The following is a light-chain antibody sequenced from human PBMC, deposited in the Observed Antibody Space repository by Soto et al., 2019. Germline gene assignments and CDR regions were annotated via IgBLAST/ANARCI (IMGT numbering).Light chain of an antibody. CDR2: LGS. CDR1: QSLLRVNGYNY. CDR3: MQGTHWPWT. V-gene: IGKV2-28*01. J-gene: IGKJ1*01. Sequence: DIVMTQSPLSLPVTPGEPASISCRSSQSLLRVNGYNYLDWYLQKPGQSPQLLIFLGSNRASGVPDRFSGSGSGTDFTLKISRVEAEDVGVYYCMQGTHWPWTFGQGTEVEIK.